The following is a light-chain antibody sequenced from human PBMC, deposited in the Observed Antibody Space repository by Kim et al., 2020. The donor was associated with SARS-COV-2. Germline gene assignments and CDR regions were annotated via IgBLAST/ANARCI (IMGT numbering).Light chain of an antibody. Sequence: VAPGKTARITGGGNNIGSKSVHWYQQKPGQAPVLVIYYDTDRPSGIPERFSGSNSGNTATLTISRVEAGDEADYYCQVWDSSSVVFGGGTQLTVL. V-gene: IGLV3-21*04. CDR2: YDT. CDR3: QVWDSSSVV. J-gene: IGLJ2*01. CDR1: NIGSKS.